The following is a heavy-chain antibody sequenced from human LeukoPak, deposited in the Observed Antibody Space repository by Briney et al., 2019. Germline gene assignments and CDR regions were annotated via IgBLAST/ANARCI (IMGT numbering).Heavy chain of an antibody. V-gene: IGHV6-1*01. CDR3: ARVSGYCSSTSCYDERDFDY. CDR1: GDSVSSNSAA. CDR2: TYYRSKWYN. J-gene: IGHJ4*02. Sequence: SQTLSLTCAISGDSVSSNSAAWNWIRQSPSRGLEWLGRTYYRSKWYNDYAVSVKSRITINPDTSKNQFSLQLNSVTPEDTAVYYCARVSGYCSSTSCYDERDFDYWGQGTLVTVSS. D-gene: IGHD2-2*01.